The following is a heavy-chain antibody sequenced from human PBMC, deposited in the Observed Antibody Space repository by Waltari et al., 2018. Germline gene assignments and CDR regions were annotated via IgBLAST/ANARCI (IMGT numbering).Heavy chain of an antibody. D-gene: IGHD5-12*01. J-gene: IGHJ4*02. CDR1: GFTLSSYG. V-gene: IGHV3-30*18. Sequence: QVQLVESGGGVVQPGRSLRLSCAASGFTLSSYGMPWVRQAPGKGLEWVAVISYDGSNKYYADSVKGRFTISRDNSKNTLYLQMNSLRAEDTAVYYCAKGSGYGFDYWGQGTLVTVSS. CDR3: AKGSGYGFDY. CDR2: ISYDGSNK.